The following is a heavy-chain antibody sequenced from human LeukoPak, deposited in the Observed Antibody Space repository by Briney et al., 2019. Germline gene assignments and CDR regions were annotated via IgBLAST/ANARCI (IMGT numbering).Heavy chain of an antibody. Sequence: SVKVSCMASGGTFSSYAISWVRQAPGQGLEWMGGIIPIFGTANYAQKFQGRVTITTDESTSTAYMELSSLRSEDTAVYYCARDNYAGANWFDPWGQGTLVTVSS. CDR2: IIPIFGTA. J-gene: IGHJ5*02. D-gene: IGHD1-7*01. CDR3: ARDNYAGANWFDP. V-gene: IGHV1-69*05. CDR1: GGTFSSYA.